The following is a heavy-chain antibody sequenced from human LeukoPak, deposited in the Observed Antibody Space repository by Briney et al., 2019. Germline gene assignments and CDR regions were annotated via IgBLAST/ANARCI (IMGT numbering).Heavy chain of an antibody. CDR1: GFTFSTYA. CDR3: AKSPAVDAAFDI. CDR2: ISYDGSNK. V-gene: IGHV3-30-3*02. Sequence: PGGSLRLSCAASGFTFSTYAMHWVRQGPGKGLEWVAVISYDGSNKYYADSVKGRFTISRDNSKNTLYLQMNSLRAEDTAVYYCAKSPAVDAAFDIWGQGTMVTVSS. D-gene: IGHD4-23*01. J-gene: IGHJ3*02.